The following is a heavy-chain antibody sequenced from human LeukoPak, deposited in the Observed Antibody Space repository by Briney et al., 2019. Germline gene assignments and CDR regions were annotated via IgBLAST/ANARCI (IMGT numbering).Heavy chain of an antibody. CDR2: INHSGST. J-gene: IGHJ3*02. Sequence: SETLSLTCAVYGRSFSGYYWSWIRQPPGKGLEWIGEINHSGSTNYNPSLKSRVTISVDTSKNQFSLKLSSVTAADTAVYYCARGLLGDAFDIWGQGTMVTVSS. CDR1: GRSFSGYY. CDR3: ARGLLGDAFDI. V-gene: IGHV4-34*01.